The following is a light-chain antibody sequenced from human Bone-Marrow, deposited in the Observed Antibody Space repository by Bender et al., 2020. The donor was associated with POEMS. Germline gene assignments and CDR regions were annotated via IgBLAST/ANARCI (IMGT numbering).Light chain of an antibody. CDR3: AVWDDSLNGWV. Sequence: QSALTQPASVSGSLGQSITISCTGTSSDIGDYNYVSWYQQHPGKAPKLMIYDVSNRPSGVSNRFSGSKSGNTASLTISGLQSEDEADYYCAVWDDSLNGWVFGGGTKLTVL. J-gene: IGLJ3*02. CDR2: DVS. CDR1: SSDIGDYNY. V-gene: IGLV2-14*01.